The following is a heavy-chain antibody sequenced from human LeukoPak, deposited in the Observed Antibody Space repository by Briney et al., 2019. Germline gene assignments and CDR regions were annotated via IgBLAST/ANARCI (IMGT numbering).Heavy chain of an antibody. CDR2: INHSGST. J-gene: IGHJ4*02. CDR1: GGSLSGYY. D-gene: IGHD1-14*01. V-gene: IGHV4-34*01. CDR3: ARGYPERRYFDY. Sequence: SETLSLTCAVYGGSLSGYYWSWIRQPPGKGLERIGEINHSGSTNYNPSLKSRVTISVDTSKNQFSLKLSSVTAADTAVYYCARGYPERRYFDYWGQGTLVTVSS.